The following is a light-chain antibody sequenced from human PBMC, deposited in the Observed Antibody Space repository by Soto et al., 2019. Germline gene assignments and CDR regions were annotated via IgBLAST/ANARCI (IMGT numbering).Light chain of an antibody. CDR2: EVN. J-gene: IGLJ1*01. Sequence: QTVVTQPASVSGSPGQSITISCAGTSSDIGNYHLVSWYQQHPGKAPKLIICEVNKRPSGISDRFSGSKSGNTASLTISGLQAEDEADYYCCSYAGTVAYVFGSGTKLTVL. CDR1: SSDIGNYHL. CDR3: CSYAGTVAYV. V-gene: IGLV2-23*02.